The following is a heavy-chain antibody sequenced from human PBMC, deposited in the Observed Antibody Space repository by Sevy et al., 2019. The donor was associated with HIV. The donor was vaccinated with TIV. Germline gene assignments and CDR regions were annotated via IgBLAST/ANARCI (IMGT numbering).Heavy chain of an antibody. J-gene: IGHJ4*02. CDR2: LSWDSDNI. CDR3: AKDGGASINDSSGDFDY. Sequence: GGSLRLSCAASGFTFDDYAMHWVRHVSGKGLEWVSGLSWDSDNIAYADSVKGRFTISRDNAKNSLYLQMNSLRAEDTGLYYCAKDGGASINDSSGDFDYWGQGTLVTVSS. D-gene: IGHD3-22*01. CDR1: GFTFDDYA. V-gene: IGHV3-9*01.